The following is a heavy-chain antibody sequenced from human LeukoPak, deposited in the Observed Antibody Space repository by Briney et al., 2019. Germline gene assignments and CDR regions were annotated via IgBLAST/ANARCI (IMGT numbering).Heavy chain of an antibody. CDR2: IYTSGST. CDR1: GGSISSYY. Sequence: KPSETLSLTCTVSGGSISSYYWSWIRQPAGKGLEWIGRIYTSGSTNYNPSLKSRVTMSVDTSKNQFSLKLSSVTAADTAVYYCAREYILTGSDAFDIWGQGTMVTVSS. J-gene: IGHJ3*02. D-gene: IGHD3-9*01. CDR3: AREYILTGSDAFDI. V-gene: IGHV4-4*07.